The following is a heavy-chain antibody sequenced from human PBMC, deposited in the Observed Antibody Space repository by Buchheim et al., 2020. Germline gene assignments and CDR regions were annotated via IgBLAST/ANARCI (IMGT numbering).Heavy chain of an antibody. Sequence: QVQLQESGPGLVKPSETLSLTCTVSGGPISSYYWSWIRQPPGKGLEWIGYIYYSGSTNYNPSLKSRVTISVDTSKNQFSLKLRSVTAADTAVYYCARGVNNYFYDPWGQGTL. D-gene: IGHD3-10*01. CDR3: ARGVNNYFYDP. V-gene: IGHV4-59*01. J-gene: IGHJ5*02. CDR2: IYYSGST. CDR1: GGPISSYY.